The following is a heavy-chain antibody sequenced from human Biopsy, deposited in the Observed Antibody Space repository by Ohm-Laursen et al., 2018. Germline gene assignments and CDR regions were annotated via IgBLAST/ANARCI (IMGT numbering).Heavy chain of an antibody. V-gene: IGHV4-59*08. J-gene: IGHJ4*02. CDR1: GDSINSSY. Sequence: SETLSLTCTVSGDSINSSYWSWIRQAPGKGLGWIGFISNSGNTNYNPSLKSRVTISADTSKNQFSLKLGSVTVADTAVFYCARRGSGGRSFDYWGQGSLVTVSA. CDR3: ARRGSGGRSFDY. CDR2: ISNSGNT. D-gene: IGHD2-15*01.